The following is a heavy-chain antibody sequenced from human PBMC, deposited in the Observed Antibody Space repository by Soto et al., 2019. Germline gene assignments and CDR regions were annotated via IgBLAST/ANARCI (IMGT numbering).Heavy chain of an antibody. D-gene: IGHD1-7*01. CDR3: VRRASGNYAY. CDR1: GFTFSSYD. CDR2: ISSNGGTT. Sequence: EVQLAESGGGMVQPGGSLRLSCVASGFTFSSYDMHWVRQAPGKGLEYVSSISSNGGTTYYGNSVKGRFTISRDNSKNTLCLQMGRLRAECLAVYYCVRRASGNYAYWGQGTLVTVSS. J-gene: IGHJ4*02. V-gene: IGHV3-64*01.